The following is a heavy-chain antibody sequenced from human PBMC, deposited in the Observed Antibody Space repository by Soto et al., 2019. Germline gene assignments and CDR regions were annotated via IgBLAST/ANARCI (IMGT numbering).Heavy chain of an antibody. D-gene: IGHD6-19*01. CDR1: GFTFNNYG. V-gene: IGHV3-30*03. J-gene: IGHJ4*02. CDR2: VSYDGTDK. CDR3: AASRDTSGWFSGDY. Sequence: QVQLVESGGGVVQPGRSLGLSCAASGFTFNNYGMHWVRQAPGKGLEWVAVVSYDGTDKYYADCVTGRFTISRDNSNNTLYLRMNSLRAEDTAAYYWAASRDTSGWFSGDYWGQGTLVTVSS.